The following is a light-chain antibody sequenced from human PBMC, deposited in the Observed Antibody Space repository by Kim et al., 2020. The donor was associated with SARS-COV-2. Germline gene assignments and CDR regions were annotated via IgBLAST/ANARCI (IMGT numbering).Light chain of an antibody. CDR1: NSNIGSSY. CDR2: RND. CDR3: ASWDESLSGPV. J-gene: IGLJ3*02. Sequence: GQRVTISCSGRNSNIGSSYVYWYQQLPGTAPKVLIYRNDQRPSGVPERFSGSKSGTSASLAISGLRSEDESDYYCASWDESLSGPVFGGGTQLTVL. V-gene: IGLV1-47*01.